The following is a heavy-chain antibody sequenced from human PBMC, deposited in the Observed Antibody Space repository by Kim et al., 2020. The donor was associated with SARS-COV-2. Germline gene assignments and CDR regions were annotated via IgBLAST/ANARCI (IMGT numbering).Heavy chain of an antibody. CDR3: ANPRGGVTDF. CDR2: GTT. D-gene: IGHD2-21*02. Sequence: GTTSNADSVEGRFTISRDKSKNTLYLQMNSLGAEATAVYYCANPRGGVTDFWGQGTLVTVSS. J-gene: IGHJ4*02. V-gene: IGHV3-23*01.